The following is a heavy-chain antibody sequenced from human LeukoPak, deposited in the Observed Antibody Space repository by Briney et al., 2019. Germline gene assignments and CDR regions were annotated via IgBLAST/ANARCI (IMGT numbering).Heavy chain of an antibody. D-gene: IGHD3-10*01. CDR3: ARLRVSGSYYNVGSRYYYYYMDV. V-gene: IGHV1-18*01. J-gene: IGHJ6*03. CDR2: ISAYNGNT. Sequence: ASVKVSCKASGYTFTSYGISWVRRAPGQGLEWMGWISAYNGNTNYAQKLQGRVTMTTDTSTSTAYMELRSLRSDDTAVYYCARLRVSGSYYNVGSRYYYYYMDVWGKGTTVTVSS. CDR1: GYTFTSYG.